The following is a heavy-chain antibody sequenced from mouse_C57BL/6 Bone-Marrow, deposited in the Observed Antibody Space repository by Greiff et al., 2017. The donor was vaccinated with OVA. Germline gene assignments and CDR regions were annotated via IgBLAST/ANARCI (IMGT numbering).Heavy chain of an antibody. CDR1: GYTFTSYW. J-gene: IGHJ2*01. CDR3: AREEYGGGGFDY. D-gene: IGHD1-1*02. V-gene: IGHV1-64*01. CDR2: IHPNSGST. Sequence: QVQLQQPGAELVKPGASVKLSCKASGYTFTSYWMHWVKQRPGQGLEWIGMIHPNSGSTNYNEKFKSKATLTVDKSSSTAYMQLSSLTSEDSAVYYCAREEYGGGGFDYWGQGTTLTVSS.